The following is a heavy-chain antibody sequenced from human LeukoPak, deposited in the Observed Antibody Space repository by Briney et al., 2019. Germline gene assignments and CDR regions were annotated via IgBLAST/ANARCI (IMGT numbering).Heavy chain of an antibody. V-gene: IGHV4-39*01. D-gene: IGHD6-13*01. Sequence: PSETLSLTCTVSGGSISSNNYYWGWIRQPPGKGLEWIGSIYYSGSTYNNPSLKSRVTISVDTTKNQFSLKLTSVTAADTAVYYCARRPFNIAAAGNWYFDLWGRGTLVTVSS. CDR1: GGSISSNNYY. CDR2: IYYSGST. CDR3: ARRPFNIAAAGNWYFDL. J-gene: IGHJ2*01.